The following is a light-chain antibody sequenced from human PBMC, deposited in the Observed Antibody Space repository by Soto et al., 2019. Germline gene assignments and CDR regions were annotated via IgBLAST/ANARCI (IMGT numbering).Light chain of an antibody. V-gene: IGLV2-8*01. J-gene: IGLJ2*01. CDR1: RSDVGDYNY. CDR2: EVT. Sequence: QSALTQPPSASGSPGQSVTISCTGTRSDVGDYNYVSWYQQHPGKAPKLLIYEVTKRPSGVPDRFSGSKSANTASLTVSGQQADDEADYYCSSYAGSDNFEVFGGGTKLTVL. CDR3: SSYAGSDNFEV.